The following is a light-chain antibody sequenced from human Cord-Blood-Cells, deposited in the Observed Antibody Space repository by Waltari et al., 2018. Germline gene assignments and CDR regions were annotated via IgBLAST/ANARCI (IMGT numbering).Light chain of an antibody. CDR2: EVS. J-gene: IGLJ1*01. V-gene: IGLV2-14*01. CDR1: SSDVGGYNY. CDR3: SSYTSSSTSYV. Sequence: QSALTQPASVSGSPGQSITISCTGTSSDVGGYNYVPRYQQHPGKAPKLMIYEVSNRPSGVSNRFSGSKSGNTASLTISGLQAEDEADYYCSSYTSSSTSYVFGTGTKVTVL.